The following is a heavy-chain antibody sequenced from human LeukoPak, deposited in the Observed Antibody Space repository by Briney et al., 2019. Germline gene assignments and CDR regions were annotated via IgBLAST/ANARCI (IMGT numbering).Heavy chain of an antibody. CDR3: ARRGDY. CDR1: GGSVSSNFHY. Sequence: SETLSLTCTVSGGSVSSNFHYWGWIRQPPGKGLEWIGSIYYTGSTSYNPSLKSRVTISLDKSKNQFSLKLTSVTAADMAVYYCARRGDYWGQGTLVIVPS. CDR2: IYYTGST. J-gene: IGHJ4*02. V-gene: IGHV4-39*01. D-gene: IGHD3-16*01.